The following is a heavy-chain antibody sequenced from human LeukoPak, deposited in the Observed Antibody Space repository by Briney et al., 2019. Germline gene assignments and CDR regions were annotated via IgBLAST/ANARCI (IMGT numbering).Heavy chain of an antibody. CDR1: GFTVSSNY. J-gene: IGHJ4*02. CDR3: ARDASSSWKGGFDY. CDR2: IYSGGST. D-gene: IGHD6-13*01. V-gene: IGHV3-66*01. Sequence: GGSLRLSCAASGFTVSSNYMSWVRQAPGKGLERVSVIYSGGSTYYADSVKGRFTISRDNSKNTLYLQMNSLRAEDTAVYYCARDASSSWKGGFDYWGQGTLVTVSS.